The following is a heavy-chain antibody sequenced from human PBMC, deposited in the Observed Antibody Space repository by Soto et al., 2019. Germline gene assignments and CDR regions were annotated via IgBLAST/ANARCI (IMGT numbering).Heavy chain of an antibody. V-gene: IGHV1-18*01. CDR2: ISAYNGNT. Sequence: QVQLVQSGAEVKKPGASVKVSCKASGYTFTSYGISWVRQAPGQGLEWMGWISAYNGNTNYAQKLQGRVTMTTDTXTSPAYMELRSLRSADTAGYYCARVRWGYSSSYDYWGQVTLVTVSS. CDR3: ARVRWGYSSSYDY. D-gene: IGHD6-13*01. J-gene: IGHJ4*02. CDR1: GYTFTSYG.